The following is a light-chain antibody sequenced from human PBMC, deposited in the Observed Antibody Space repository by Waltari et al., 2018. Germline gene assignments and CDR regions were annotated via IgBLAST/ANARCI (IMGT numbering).Light chain of an antibody. CDR1: HSISSH. V-gene: IGKV3-15*01. J-gene: IGKJ4*01. CDR3: HQYDRWPLT. Sequence: EIVMTQSPATLSVSPGETATLSCRASHSISSHLAWYQQKPGQAPRLLIYGASTWATGIPARFGGSGSGTEFTLTISSLQSEDFAVYYCHQYDRWPLTFGGGTKVEIK. CDR2: GAS.